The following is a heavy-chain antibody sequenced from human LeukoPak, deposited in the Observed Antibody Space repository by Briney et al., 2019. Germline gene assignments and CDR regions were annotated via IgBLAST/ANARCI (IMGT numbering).Heavy chain of an antibody. CDR3: ARDFFPVVDSTWYEIGY. CDR1: GFNFNDYA. CDR2: ISYDGYDK. V-gene: IGHV3-30-3*01. J-gene: IGHJ4*02. Sequence: PGGSLRLSCVASGFNFNDYAMYWVRQTSGKGLEWVTLISYDGYDKSYADSVRGRFTISRDNSKNTLYLQMDSLRSEDTAVYYCARDFFPVVDSTWYEIGYWGQGTLVIVSS. D-gene: IGHD2-21*01.